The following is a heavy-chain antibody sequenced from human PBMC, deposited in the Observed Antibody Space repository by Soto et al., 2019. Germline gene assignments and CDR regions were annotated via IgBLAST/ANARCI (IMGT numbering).Heavy chain of an antibody. D-gene: IGHD3-10*01. Sequence: EVQLVESGGGLIQPGGSLRLSCAVSGFTVSNNYMSWVRQAPGKGLEGVSVIYSGGYTAYGDSVKGRFTISRDNSKNTLYLQRKTLSAAAAAIYYCSAHPGGGGYWGQGTLVTVSS. CDR2: IYSGGYT. CDR1: GFTVSNNY. J-gene: IGHJ4*02. CDR3: SAHPGGGGY. V-gene: IGHV3-53*01.